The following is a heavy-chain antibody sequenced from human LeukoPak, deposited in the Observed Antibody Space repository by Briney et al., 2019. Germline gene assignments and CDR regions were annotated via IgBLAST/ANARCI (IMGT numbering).Heavy chain of an antibody. CDR1: GGTFSSYA. D-gene: IGHD5-12*01. J-gene: IGHJ4*02. CDR3: ATDKGYRNYFDY. CDR2: ITLNSGAT. V-gene: IGHV1-2*06. Sequence: ASVKVSCKASGGTFSSYAISWVRQAPGQGLEWLGRITLNSGATGYAQKFQGRVTMTRDTSISTVYMELSRLRSDDTAVYYCATDKGYRNYFDYWGQGTLVTVSS.